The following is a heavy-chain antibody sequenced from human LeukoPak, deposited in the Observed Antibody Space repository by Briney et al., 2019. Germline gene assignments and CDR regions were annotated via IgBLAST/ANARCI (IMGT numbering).Heavy chain of an antibody. Sequence: GGSLRLSCAASGFTFSSYWMSWVRQAPGKGLEWVANIKQDGSEKYYVDSVKGRFTISRDNAKNSLYLQMNSLRAEDTAVYYCARDRMSGSWYAVDWGSPNWFDPWGQGTLVTVSS. V-gene: IGHV3-7*01. CDR2: IKQDGSEK. CDR3: ARDRMSGSWYAVDWGSPNWFDP. D-gene: IGHD6-13*01. CDR1: GFTFSSYW. J-gene: IGHJ5*02.